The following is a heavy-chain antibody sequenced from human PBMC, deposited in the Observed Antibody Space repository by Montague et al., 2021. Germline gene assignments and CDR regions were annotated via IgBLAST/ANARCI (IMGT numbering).Heavy chain of an antibody. CDR2: ISPSGSP. CDR3: GRDYWGSIDY. V-gene: IGHV4-59*02. CDR1: GGSVNGYD. Sequence: SETLSLTCSVPGGSVNGYDWSWIRQPPGKGLEWIGYISPSGSPNYNPSFKSRLAISIDRSGNQFSLELSFVTAADTAIYFCGRDYWGSIDYWGHGILVTVSS. J-gene: IGHJ4*01. D-gene: IGHD7-27*01.